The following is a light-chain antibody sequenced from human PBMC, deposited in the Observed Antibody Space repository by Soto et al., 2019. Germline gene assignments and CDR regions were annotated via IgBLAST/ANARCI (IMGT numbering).Light chain of an antibody. Sequence: EIVLTQSPGTLSLSPGERATLSCRASQSVSSSYLAWYQQKPGQAPRLLIYDASSRATGIPDRFSGGGSGTDFTLTISRLEPEDFAVYYCQQFSSYPLTFGGETKVEIK. J-gene: IGKJ4*01. V-gene: IGKV3-20*01. CDR3: QQFSSYPLT. CDR2: DAS. CDR1: QSVSSSY.